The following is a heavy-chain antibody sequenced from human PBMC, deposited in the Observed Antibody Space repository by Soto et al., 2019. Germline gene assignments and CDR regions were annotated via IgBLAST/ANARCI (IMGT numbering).Heavy chain of an antibody. J-gene: IGHJ4*02. D-gene: IGHD3-10*01. CDR3: ARPLWFGELLSPIDY. V-gene: IGHV3-30-3*01. Sequence: GGSLRLSCAASGFTFSSYAIHWVRQAPGRGLEWVAVILSDGSNKYSADSVKGRFTISRDNSKNTLYLQMNSLRAEDTAVYYCARPLWFGELLSPIDYWGQGTLVTVSS. CDR2: ILSDGSNK. CDR1: GFTFSSYA.